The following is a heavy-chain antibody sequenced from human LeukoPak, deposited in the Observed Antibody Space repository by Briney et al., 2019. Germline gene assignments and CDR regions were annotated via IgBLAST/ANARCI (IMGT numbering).Heavy chain of an antibody. V-gene: IGHV3-53*01. CDR2: IYSGGST. D-gene: IGHD2/OR15-2a*01. Sequence: GGSLRLSCAASGFTVSSNYMSWVRQAPGKGLEWVSVIYSGGSTYYADSVKGRFTISRDNSKNTLYLQMNSLRAEDTAVYYCAKGFYDTTFHHWGQGTLVTVSS. CDR3: AKGFYDTTFHH. CDR1: GFTVSSNY. J-gene: IGHJ1*01.